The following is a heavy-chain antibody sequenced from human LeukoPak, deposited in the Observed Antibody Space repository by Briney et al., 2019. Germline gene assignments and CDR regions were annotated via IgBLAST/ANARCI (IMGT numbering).Heavy chain of an antibody. V-gene: IGHV3-7*01. J-gene: IGHJ3*02. CDR2: IKQEGSEK. Sequence: GGSLRLSCAASGFTLSSYWMRWVRQAPGEGRGWVDNIKQEGSEKYYVDSVKGRFTISRDNAKNSLYLQMNSLRAEDTAVYYCARFAHRGSSWYWSTDAFDIWGPGTMVTASS. CDR3: ARFAHRGSSWYWSTDAFDI. CDR1: GFTLSSYW. D-gene: IGHD6-13*01.